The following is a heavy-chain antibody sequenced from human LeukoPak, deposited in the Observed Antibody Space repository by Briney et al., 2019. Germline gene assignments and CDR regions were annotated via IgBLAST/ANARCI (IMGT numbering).Heavy chain of an antibody. CDR1: GVSFSNYA. CDR2: ITSSGAGT. CDR3: AKFLLLDDFWSGYYDY. J-gene: IGHJ4*02. V-gene: IGHV3-23*01. D-gene: IGHD3-3*01. Sequence: GGSLRLSCAASGVSFSNYAMTWVRQAPGKGLEWVSSITSSGAGTYYADSVKGRFTISRDNSKNTLYLQMNTLRAEDTAVYYCAKFLLLDDFWSGYYDYWGQGTLVTVSS.